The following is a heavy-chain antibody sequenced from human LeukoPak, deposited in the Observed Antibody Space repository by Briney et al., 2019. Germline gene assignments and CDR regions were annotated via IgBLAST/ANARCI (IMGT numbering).Heavy chain of an antibody. J-gene: IGHJ4*02. CDR3: AKAQGYYYDSSGYPAGD. D-gene: IGHD3-22*01. Sequence: GGSLRLSCAASGFTFSSYAMSWVRQAPGKGLEWVSVIGGSGGTTYYADSVKGRFTISRDNSKNTLYLQMNSLRAEDTAVYYCAKAQGYYYDSSGYPAGDWGQGTLVTVSS. V-gene: IGHV3-23*01. CDR2: IGGSGGTT. CDR1: GFTFSSYA.